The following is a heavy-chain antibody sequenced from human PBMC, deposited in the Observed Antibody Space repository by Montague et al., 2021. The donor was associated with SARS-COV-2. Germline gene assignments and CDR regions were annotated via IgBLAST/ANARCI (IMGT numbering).Heavy chain of an antibody. J-gene: IGHJ3*02. CDR3: ARGSYGPDAFDI. CDR1: GDSISTSTW. V-gene: IGHV4-4*02. CDR2: IFHNGTI. D-gene: IGHD5-18*01. Sequence: SETLSLTCRVSGDSISTSTWWTWVRQTPGKGLEWIGEIFHNGTINYNPSLKSRVSISVDKSNNQFSLRLSSLIAADTAVYYCARGSYGPDAFDIWGQGTMVTVSS.